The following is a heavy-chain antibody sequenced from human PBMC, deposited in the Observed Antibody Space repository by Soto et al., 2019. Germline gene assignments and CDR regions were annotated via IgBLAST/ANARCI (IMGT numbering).Heavy chain of an antibody. CDR3: AKDRGFCSGGSCSLFHC. D-gene: IGHD2-15*01. Sequence: QVQLVESGGGVVQPGRSLRLSCAASGFTFSSYGMHWVRQAPGKGLEWVAVISYDGSNKYYADSVKGRFTISRDNSKNTLFLQMNSLSAEDTVLYHCAKDRGFCSGGSCSLFHCWGQGTLVTVSS. CDR1: GFTFSSYG. J-gene: IGHJ4*02. V-gene: IGHV3-30*18. CDR2: ISYDGSNK.